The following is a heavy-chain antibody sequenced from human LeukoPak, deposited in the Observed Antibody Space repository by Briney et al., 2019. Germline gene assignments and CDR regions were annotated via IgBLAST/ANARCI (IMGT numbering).Heavy chain of an antibody. CDR2: INHSGST. D-gene: IGHD3-10*01. CDR3: ARMVRRGSGIDY. J-gene: IGHJ4*02. CDR1: GGSFSGYH. Sequence: SETLSLTCAVYGGSFSGYHWSWIRQPPGKGLEWIGEINHSGSTNYNPSLKSRVTISVDTSKNQFSLKLSSVTAADTAVYYCARMVRRGSGIDYWGQGTLVTVSS. V-gene: IGHV4-34*01.